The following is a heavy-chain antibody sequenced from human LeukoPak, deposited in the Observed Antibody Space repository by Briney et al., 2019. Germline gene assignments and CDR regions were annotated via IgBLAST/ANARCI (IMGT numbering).Heavy chain of an antibody. CDR2: IYHGGST. Sequence: PSETLSLTCTVSGYSINSGYYWGWIRQPPGTGLEWIGSIYHGGSTYYNPSLKSRVTISVDTSKNQFSLKLTSVTAADTAVYYCARRQYYDSSGYYLPKYYLDYWGQGTLVTVSS. D-gene: IGHD3-22*01. CDR1: GYSINSGYY. J-gene: IGHJ4*02. V-gene: IGHV4-38-2*02. CDR3: ARRQYYDSSGYYLPKYYLDY.